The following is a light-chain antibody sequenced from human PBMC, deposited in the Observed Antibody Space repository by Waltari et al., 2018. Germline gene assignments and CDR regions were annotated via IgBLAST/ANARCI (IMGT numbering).Light chain of an antibody. J-gene: IGLJ2*01. CDR3: NSYAGRNRLGV. CDR2: EVT. V-gene: IGLV2-8*01. CDR1: RSDVGGYNY. Sequence: QSALTQPPSASGSPGQPVTISCTGTRSDVGGYNYVSWYQQHPGKAPKLIIYEVTKRPSGVPDRFAGSKSGNTASLTVSGLQADDDADYYCNSYAGRNRLGVFGGGTKVTVL.